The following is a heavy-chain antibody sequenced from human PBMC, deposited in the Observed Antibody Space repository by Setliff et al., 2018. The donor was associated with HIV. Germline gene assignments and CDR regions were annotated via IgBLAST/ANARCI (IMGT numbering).Heavy chain of an antibody. J-gene: IGHJ2*01. D-gene: IGHD4-17*01. Sequence: SETLSLTCTVSGVSITSYFWSWTRQPPGKGLEWIGFIYYSGSTSGGTNYNPSLKSRVTISLDTSKNQFSLNLSSVTAADTAVYYCESSLHGDSEPWYFDLWGRGTLVTVSS. V-gene: IGHV4-59*01. CDR1: GVSITSYF. CDR2: IYYSGST. CDR3: ESSLHGDSEPWYFDL.